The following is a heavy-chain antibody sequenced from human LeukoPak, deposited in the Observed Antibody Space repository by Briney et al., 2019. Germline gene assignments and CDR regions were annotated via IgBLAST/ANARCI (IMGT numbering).Heavy chain of an antibody. CDR1: GYTFTDYY. CDR3: ARVKEGSSWYFDY. V-gene: IGHV1-2*02. D-gene: IGHD6-13*01. J-gene: IGHJ4*02. Sequence: ASVKVSCKTSGYTFTDYYIHWVRQAPGQGLEWMGWINPNSGGTNYAQKFQGRVTMTRDTSISTAYMELSRLRSDDTAVYYCARVKEGSSWYFDYWGQGTLVTVSS. CDR2: INPNSGGT.